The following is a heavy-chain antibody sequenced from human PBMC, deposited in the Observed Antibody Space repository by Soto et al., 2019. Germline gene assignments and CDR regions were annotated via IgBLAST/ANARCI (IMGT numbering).Heavy chain of an antibody. CDR1: GGSISSGGYY. J-gene: IGHJ4*02. D-gene: IGHD6-19*01. CDR3: AGSSGWAYYFDY. Sequence: QVQLQESGPGLVKPSQTLSLTCTVSGGSISSGGYYWSWIRQHPGKGLEWIGYIYYSGSTYYNPSRKSRGTISVDTSKNQFSPKLSSVTAADTAVYYCAGSSGWAYYFDYWGQGTLVTVSS. CDR2: IYYSGST. V-gene: IGHV4-31*03.